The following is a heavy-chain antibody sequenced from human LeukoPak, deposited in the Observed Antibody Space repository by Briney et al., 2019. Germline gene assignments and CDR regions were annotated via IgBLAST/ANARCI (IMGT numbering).Heavy chain of an antibody. Sequence: GGSLRLSCAASGFTVSSNYMSWVRQAPGKGLEWVSFIYSGGSTYYADSVKGRFTISRDNSKNTLYLQMNSLGAEDTAVYYCARGIPTRGIAAAGTGDYFDYWDQGTLVTVSS. CDR3: ARGIPTRGIAAAGTGDYFDY. CDR1: GFTVSSNY. CDR2: IYSGGST. D-gene: IGHD6-13*01. J-gene: IGHJ4*02. V-gene: IGHV3-66*01.